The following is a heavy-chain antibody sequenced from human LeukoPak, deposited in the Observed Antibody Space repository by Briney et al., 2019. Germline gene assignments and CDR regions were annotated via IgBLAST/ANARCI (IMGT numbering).Heavy chain of an antibody. CDR3: AKVWYGGSYFDY. J-gene: IGHJ4*02. V-gene: IGHV3-23*01. D-gene: IGHD1-26*01. Sequence: GGSLRLSCAASGFTFSDYYMSWVRQAPGKGLEWVSGISGSGGSTYYADSVKGRFTISRDNSKNTLSLQMNSPRAEDTAVYYCAKVWYGGSYFDYWGQGTLVTVSS. CDR1: GFTFSDYY. CDR2: ISGSGGST.